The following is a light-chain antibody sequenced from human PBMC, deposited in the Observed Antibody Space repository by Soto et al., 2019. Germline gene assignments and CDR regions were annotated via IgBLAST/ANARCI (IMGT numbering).Light chain of an antibody. J-gene: IGKJ2*01. CDR3: QQSYSTPYT. Sequence: DIQLTQSPSSLSASVGDRVTITCRASQSISSYLNWYQQKPGTAPNLLIYAASSLQSGVPSRFSGSGSGTDFTLTIGSLQPEDFATYYCQQSYSTPYTFGQGTKLEIK. CDR1: QSISSY. V-gene: IGKV1-39*01. CDR2: AAS.